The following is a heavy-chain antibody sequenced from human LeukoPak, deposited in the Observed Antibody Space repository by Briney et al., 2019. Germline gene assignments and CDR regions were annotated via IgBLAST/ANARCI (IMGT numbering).Heavy chain of an antibody. CDR3: ARESGTGSGSFDY. J-gene: IGHJ4*02. D-gene: IGHD1-1*01. Sequence: VASVKVSCKASGYTLSDYYIHWVRQAPGQGLEWMGRINPNSGGTNYAQRFQGRVTMTRDTSISTAYMELSGLRSDDTAFYYCARESGTGSGSFDYWGQGTLVTVSS. CDR2: INPNSGGT. V-gene: IGHV1-2*06. CDR1: GYTLSDYY.